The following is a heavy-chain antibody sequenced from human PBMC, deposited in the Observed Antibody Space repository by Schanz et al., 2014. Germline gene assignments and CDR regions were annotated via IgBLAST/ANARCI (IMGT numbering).Heavy chain of an antibody. CDR2: ISGSGGST. CDR3: AKDAPYPFDL. V-gene: IGHV3-23*04. Sequence: VQLVESGGGLVKPGGSLRLSCAASGFSFSDHAMDWVRQAPGKGLEWVSAISGSGGSTYYADSVKGRFTISRDNSKNTLYLQMNSLRAEDTAIYYCAKDAPYPFDLWGRGTLITVSS. CDR1: GFSFSDHA. J-gene: IGHJ2*01.